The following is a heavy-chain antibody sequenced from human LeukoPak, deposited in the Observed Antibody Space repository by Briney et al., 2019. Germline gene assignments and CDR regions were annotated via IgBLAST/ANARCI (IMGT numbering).Heavy chain of an antibody. CDR2: IIPIFGTA. J-gene: IGHJ6*04. V-gene: IGHV1-69*13. D-gene: IGHD5-12*01. Sequence: ASVKVSCKASGGTFSSYAISWVRQAPGQGLEWMGGIIPIFGTANYAQKFQGRVTITADESTSAAYMELSNLRSEDTAVYYCARDQGFSRVDFYGMDVWGKGTTVTVSS. CDR1: GGTFSSYA. CDR3: ARDQGFSRVDFYGMDV.